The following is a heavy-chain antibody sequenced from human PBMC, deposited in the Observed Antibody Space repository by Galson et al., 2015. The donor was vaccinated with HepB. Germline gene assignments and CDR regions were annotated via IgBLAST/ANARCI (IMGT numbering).Heavy chain of an antibody. D-gene: IGHD6-19*01. CDR3: ARDRAVANYYYYGMDV. Sequence: LEWMGWINPNSGGTNYAQKFQGRVTMTRDTSISTAYMELSRLRSDDTAVYYCARDRAVANYYYYGMDVWGQGTTVTVSS. CDR2: INPNSGGT. J-gene: IGHJ6*02. V-gene: IGHV1-2*02.